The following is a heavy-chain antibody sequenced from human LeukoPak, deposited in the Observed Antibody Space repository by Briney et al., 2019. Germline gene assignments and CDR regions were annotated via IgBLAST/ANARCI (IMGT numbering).Heavy chain of an antibody. Sequence: PGGSLRLSCAASGFTFSSDWMSWVRQAPGKGLEWVANIKQDGSEKYYVDSVKGRFTISRDNAKNSLYLQMNSLRAEDTAVYYCASWNYWGQGTLVTVSS. J-gene: IGHJ4*02. D-gene: IGHD3-3*01. V-gene: IGHV3-7*01. CDR2: IKQDGSEK. CDR3: ASWNY. CDR1: GFTFSSDW.